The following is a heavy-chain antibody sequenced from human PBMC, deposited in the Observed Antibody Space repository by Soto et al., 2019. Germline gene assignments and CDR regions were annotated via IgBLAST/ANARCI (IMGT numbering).Heavy chain of an antibody. CDR1: GFTFSSYD. CDR3: ARGRRKYYDFWSDKAYGMDV. D-gene: IGHD3-3*01. V-gene: IGHV3-13*01. J-gene: IGHJ6*02. CDR2: IGTAGDT. Sequence: GGSLRLSCAASGFTFSSYDMHWVRQATGNGLEWVSAIGTAGDTYYPGSVKGRFTISRENAKNSLYLQMNSLRAGDTAVYYCARGRRKYYDFWSDKAYGMDVWGQGTTVTVSS.